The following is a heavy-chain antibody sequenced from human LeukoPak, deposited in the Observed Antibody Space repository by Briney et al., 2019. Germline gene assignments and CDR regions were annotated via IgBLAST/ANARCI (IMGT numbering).Heavy chain of an antibody. CDR1: GFTFSSYG. CDR3: ARVPDGSGWYFDY. J-gene: IGHJ4*02. V-gene: IGHV3-33*01. D-gene: IGHD6-19*01. Sequence: GRSLRLSCAASGFTFSSYGMHWVRQAPSKGLEWVAVIWYDGSNKYYADSVKGRFTISRDNSKNTLYLQMNSLRAEDTAVYYCARVPDGSGWYFDYWGQGTLVTVSS. CDR2: IWYDGSNK.